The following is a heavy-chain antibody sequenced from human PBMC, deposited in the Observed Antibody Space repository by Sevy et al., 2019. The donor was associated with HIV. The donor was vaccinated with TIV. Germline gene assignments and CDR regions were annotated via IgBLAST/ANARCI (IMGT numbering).Heavy chain of an antibody. CDR2: IWNDGSNK. V-gene: IGHV3-33*01. D-gene: IGHD3-22*01. Sequence: GGSLRLSCVASGFTFSSYAMHWVRQAPGKGLEWVAVIWNDGSNKYYADSVKGRFTISRDNSKNTLYLQMDSLRAEDTAMYYCARGTNYYDRSGYFSMASWDYWGQGALVTVSS. J-gene: IGHJ4*02. CDR3: ARGTNYYDRSGYFSMASWDY. CDR1: GFTFSSYA.